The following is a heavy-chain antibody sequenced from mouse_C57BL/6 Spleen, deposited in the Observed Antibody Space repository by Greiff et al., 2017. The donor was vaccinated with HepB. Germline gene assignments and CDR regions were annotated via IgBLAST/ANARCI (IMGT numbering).Heavy chain of an antibody. CDR2: IYPGNSDT. V-gene: IGHV1-5*01. Sequence: VHVKQSGTVLARPGASVKMSCKTSGYTFTSYWMHWVKQRPGQGLEWIGAIYPGNSDTSYNQKFKGKAKLTAVTSASTAYMELSSLTNEDSAVYYCTREIWYPYYFDYWGQGTTLTVSS. CDR1: GYTFTSYW. D-gene: IGHD2-1*01. J-gene: IGHJ2*01. CDR3: TREIWYPYYFDY.